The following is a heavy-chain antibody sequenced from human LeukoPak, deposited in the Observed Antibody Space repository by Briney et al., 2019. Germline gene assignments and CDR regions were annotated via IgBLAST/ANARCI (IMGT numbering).Heavy chain of an antibody. J-gene: IGHJ4*02. CDR1: GYTLTELS. D-gene: IGHD6-19*01. Sequence: GASVKVSCKVSGYTLTELSMHWVRQAPGKGLEWMGGFDPEDGETIYAQKFQGRVTMTEDTSTDTAYMELSSLRSEDTAVYYCASSIAVAGTPREGFDYWGQGTLVTVSS. CDR3: ASSIAVAGTPREGFDY. V-gene: IGHV1-24*01. CDR2: FDPEDGET.